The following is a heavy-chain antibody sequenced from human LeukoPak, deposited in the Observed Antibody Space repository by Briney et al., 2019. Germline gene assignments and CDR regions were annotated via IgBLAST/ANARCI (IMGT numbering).Heavy chain of an antibody. CDR2: ISGSGGST. CDR1: GSTFSSYA. CDR3: AKADHVATTTPDY. J-gene: IGHJ4*02. Sequence: GGSLRLSCAASGSTFSSYAMSWVRQAPGKGLEWVSAISGSGGSTYYADSVKGRFTISRDNSKNTLYLQMNSLRAGDTAVYYCAKADHVATTTPDYWGQGTLVTVSS. V-gene: IGHV3-23*01. D-gene: IGHD5-12*01.